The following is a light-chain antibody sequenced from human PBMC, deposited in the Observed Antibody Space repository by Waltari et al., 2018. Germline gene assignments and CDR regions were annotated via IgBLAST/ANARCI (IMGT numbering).Light chain of an antibody. Sequence: QSVLTQPPSVSAAPGQRVTISCTGSSSNIGARYDLHWYQQLPGTAPKLLIYGNSNRPSGVPDRFSGSKSGTSASLAITGLQAEDEADYYCQSYDSSLSGSVFGGGTKLTVL. CDR3: QSYDSSLSGSV. CDR2: GNS. J-gene: IGLJ3*02. V-gene: IGLV1-40*01. CDR1: SSNIGARYD.